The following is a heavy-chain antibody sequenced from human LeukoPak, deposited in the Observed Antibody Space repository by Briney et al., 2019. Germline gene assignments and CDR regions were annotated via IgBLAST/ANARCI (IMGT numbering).Heavy chain of an antibody. V-gene: IGHV3-30-3*01. CDR3: ARDDYGDY. Sequence: GGSLRLSCAASGFTFSSYAMHWVRQAPGKGLEWVAVISYDGSNKYYADSVKGRFTISRDNSKNTLYLQMNSLRAEDTAVYYCARDDYGDYWGQGTLVTVSS. J-gene: IGHJ4*02. CDR2: ISYDGSNK. CDR1: GFTFSSYA.